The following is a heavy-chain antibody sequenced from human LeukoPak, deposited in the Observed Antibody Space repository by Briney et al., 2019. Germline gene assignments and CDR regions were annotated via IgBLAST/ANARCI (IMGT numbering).Heavy chain of an antibody. D-gene: IGHD6-13*01. CDR3: ARGIAAGLVDY. CDR2: IYHSGST. V-gene: IGHV4-30-2*01. Sequence: SETLSLTCAVSGGSISSGGYSWRWIRQPPGKGLEWIGYIYHSGSTYYNPSLKSRVTISVDRSKNQFSLKLSSVTAADTAVYYCARGIAAGLVDYWGQGTLVTVSS. CDR1: GGSISSGGYS. J-gene: IGHJ4*02.